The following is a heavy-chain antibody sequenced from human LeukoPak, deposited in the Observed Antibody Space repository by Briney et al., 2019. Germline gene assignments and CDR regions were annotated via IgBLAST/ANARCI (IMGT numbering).Heavy chain of an antibody. CDR2: ISGSGGST. CDR1: GFTFSSYA. V-gene: IGHV3-23*01. D-gene: IGHD6-19*01. CDR3: ATQEGIAVAGTYSQH. J-gene: IGHJ1*01. Sequence: PGGSLRLSCAASGFTFSSYAMSWVRQAPGKGLEWVSAISGSGGSTYYADSVKGRFTISRDNSKNTLYPQMNSLRAEDTAVYYCATQEGIAVAGTYSQHWGQGTLVTVSS.